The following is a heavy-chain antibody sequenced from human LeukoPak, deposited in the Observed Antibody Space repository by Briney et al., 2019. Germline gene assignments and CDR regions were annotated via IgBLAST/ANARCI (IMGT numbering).Heavy chain of an antibody. CDR3: ARGLSAIVY. Sequence: SETLSLTCTVSGGSISSYYWSWIRQPPGKGLEWIGEINHSGSTNYNPSLKSRVTISVDTSKNQFSLKLGSVTAADTAVYYCARGLSAIVYWGQGTLVTVSS. J-gene: IGHJ4*02. CDR2: INHSGST. CDR1: GGSISSYY. V-gene: IGHV4-34*01. D-gene: IGHD2-15*01.